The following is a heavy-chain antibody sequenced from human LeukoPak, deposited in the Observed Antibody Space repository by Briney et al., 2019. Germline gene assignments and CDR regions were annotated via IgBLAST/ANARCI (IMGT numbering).Heavy chain of an antibody. V-gene: IGHV3-15*01. CDR2: IKSKTDGGTT. Sequence: PGGSLRLACAASGFTFSNAWMSWVRQAPGKGLEWVGRIKSKTDGGTTDYAAPVKGRFTISRDDSKNTLYLQMNSLKTEDTAVYYCTTSPAEWEPSADYWGQGTLVTVSS. J-gene: IGHJ4*02. D-gene: IGHD1-26*01. CDR3: TTSPAEWEPSADY. CDR1: GFTFSNAW.